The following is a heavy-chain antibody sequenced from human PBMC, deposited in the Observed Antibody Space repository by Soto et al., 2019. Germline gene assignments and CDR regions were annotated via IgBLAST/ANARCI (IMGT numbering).Heavy chain of an antibody. CDR2: ISSSSTI. CDR3: AREGDSSGWYNWFDP. V-gene: IGHV3-48*01. Sequence: EVQLVESGGGLVQPGGSLRLSCAASAFTFSNYNMNWVRQAPGKGLEWVSYISSSSTIYYADSVKGRFTISRDNAKNSLYLHMNSLRAEDSAVYYRAREGDSSGWYNWFDPWGQGTLVTVSS. CDR1: AFTFSNYN. D-gene: IGHD3-22*01. J-gene: IGHJ5*02.